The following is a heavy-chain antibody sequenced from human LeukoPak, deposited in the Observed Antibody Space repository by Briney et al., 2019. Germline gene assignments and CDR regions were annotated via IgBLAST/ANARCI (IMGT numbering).Heavy chain of an antibody. J-gene: IGHJ4*02. CDR2: ISSSSSTI. V-gene: IGHV3-48*02. CDR1: GLTFSNAW. CDR3: ARIVSGWSFDY. Sequence: GGSLRLSCAASGLTFSNAWMSWVRQAPGKGLEWVSYISSSSSTIYYADSVKGRSAISRDNAKNSLILQMNSLRDEDTAVYYCARIVSGWSFDYWGQGTLVTVSS. D-gene: IGHD6-19*01.